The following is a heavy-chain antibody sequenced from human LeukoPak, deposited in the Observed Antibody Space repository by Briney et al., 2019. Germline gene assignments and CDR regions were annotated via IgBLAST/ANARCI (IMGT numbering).Heavy chain of an antibody. J-gene: IGHJ4*02. CDR3: AREVVGGYFDY. D-gene: IGHD2-15*01. V-gene: IGHV3-21*01. Sequence: GGSLRLSCAASGFTFSSYSTNWVRQAPGKGLEWVSSISSSSSYIYYADSVKGRFTISRDNAKNSLYLQMNSLRAEDTAVYYCAREVVGGYFDYWGQGTLVTVSS. CDR1: GFTFSSYS. CDR2: ISSSSSYI.